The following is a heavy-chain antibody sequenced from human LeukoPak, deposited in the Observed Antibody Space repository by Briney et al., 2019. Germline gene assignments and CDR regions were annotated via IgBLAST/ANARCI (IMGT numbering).Heavy chain of an antibody. J-gene: IGHJ5*02. CDR2: IYYSGST. CDR1: GGSISSGGYN. CDR3: ARDMGRSWIHNWFDP. V-gene: IGHV4-31*03. D-gene: IGHD5-18*01. Sequence: SETLSLTCTVSGGSISSGGYNWSWIRQHPGKGLEWIGYIYYSGSTYYNPSLKSRVTISVDTSKNQFSLKLSSVTAADTAVYYCARDMGRSWIHNWFDPWGQGTLVTVSS.